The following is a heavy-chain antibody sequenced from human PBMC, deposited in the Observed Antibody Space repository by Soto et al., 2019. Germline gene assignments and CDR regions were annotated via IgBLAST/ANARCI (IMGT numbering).Heavy chain of an antibody. CDR3: VRGDSVVLTDWFDS. CDR1: VASSSSGDYY. D-gene: IGHD2-21*02. V-gene: IGHV4-30-4*01. J-gene: IGHJ5*01. CDR2: MYYHGNT. Sequence: SVTLSLTCTVCVASSSSGDYYWGWVRQPRGKGLEGIGYMYYHGNTYSNPSLTSQVTISLDTSEKHLSLRLNSVSATDTAIYYCVRGDSVVLTDWFDSWGQGTLVTVSS.